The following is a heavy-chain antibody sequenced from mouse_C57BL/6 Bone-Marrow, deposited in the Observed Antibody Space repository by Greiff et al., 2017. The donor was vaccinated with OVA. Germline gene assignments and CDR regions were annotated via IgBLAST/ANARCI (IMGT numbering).Heavy chain of an antibody. D-gene: IGHD1-1*01. CDR1: GSAFSSYW. CDR2: IYPGDGDT. CDR3: ARGYYGSSYVRDYFDY. Sequence: QVQLQQSGAELVKPGASVTISCKASGSAFSSYWLNWVKQRPGTGLEWIGQIYPGDGDTNYNGKFKGKATLTADKSSSTAYMQLSSLTSEDSAVYFCARGYYGSSYVRDYFDYWGQGTTLTVSS. V-gene: IGHV1-80*01. J-gene: IGHJ2*01.